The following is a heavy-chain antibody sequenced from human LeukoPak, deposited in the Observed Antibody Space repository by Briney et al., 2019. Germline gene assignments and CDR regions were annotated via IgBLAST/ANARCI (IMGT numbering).Heavy chain of an antibody. D-gene: IGHD2-2*01. Sequence: PGGSLRLSCAASGFTFSTYAMTWVRQAPGKGLEWVAGISFSGGSTDYADSVKCRFAISRDNSKNRLYLQMNSLRVEDTAVYYCAKDWAVVVPAVWVGLDYWGQGTLVTVSS. CDR3: AKDWAVVVPAVWVGLDY. J-gene: IGHJ4*02. CDR2: ISFSGGST. V-gene: IGHV3-23*01. CDR1: GFTFSTYA.